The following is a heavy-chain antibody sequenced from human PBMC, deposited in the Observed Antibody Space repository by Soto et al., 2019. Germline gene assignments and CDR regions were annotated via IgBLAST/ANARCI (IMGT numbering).Heavy chain of an antibody. CDR2: INPSGGST. Sequence: GASVKVSCKASGYTVTGYDMHWVRQAPGQGLEWMGIINPSGGSTSYAQKFQGRVTMTRDTSTSTVYMELSSLRSEDTAVYYCARDREYYYDSSGYSPTYNWFDPWGQGTLVTVSS. CDR1: GYTVTGYD. J-gene: IGHJ5*02. D-gene: IGHD3-22*01. V-gene: IGHV1-46*03. CDR3: ARDREYYYDSSGYSPTYNWFDP.